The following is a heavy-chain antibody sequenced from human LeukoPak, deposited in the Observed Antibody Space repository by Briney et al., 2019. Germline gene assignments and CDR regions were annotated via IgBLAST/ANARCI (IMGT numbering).Heavy chain of an antibody. Sequence: GGSLRLSCAASGFTFSSYWMSWVRRAPGKGLEWVAEIKQDGSEKYYVDSVKGRFTISRDNAKKSLYLQMNILRAEYTAVYYCAREGVTTHYGMDVWGQGNTVTVSS. J-gene: IGHJ6*02. D-gene: IGHD4-17*01. CDR3: AREGVTTHYGMDV. CDR1: GFTFSSYW. CDR2: IKQDGSEK. V-gene: IGHV3-7*04.